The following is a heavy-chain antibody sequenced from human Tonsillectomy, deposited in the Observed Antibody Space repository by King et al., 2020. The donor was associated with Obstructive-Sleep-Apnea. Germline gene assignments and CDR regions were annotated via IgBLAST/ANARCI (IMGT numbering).Heavy chain of an antibody. CDR2: IYYSGST. V-gene: IGHV4-39*01. CDR3: ARGDCSGGSCYRGGYYFDY. D-gene: IGHD2-15*01. J-gene: IGHJ4*02. CDR1: GGSISSSIYY. Sequence: QLQESGPGLVKPSETLSLTCTVSGGSISSSIYYWGWIRQPPGKGLEWIGSIYYSGSTYYNPSLKSRVTISVDTSKNQFSLKLSSVTAADTAVYYCARGDCSGGSCYRGGYYFDYWGQGTLVTVSS.